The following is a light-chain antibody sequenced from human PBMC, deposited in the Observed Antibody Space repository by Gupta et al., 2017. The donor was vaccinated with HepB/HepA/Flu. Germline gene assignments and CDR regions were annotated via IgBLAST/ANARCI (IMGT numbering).Light chain of an antibody. CDR1: SSDVGGYNS. CDR3: CSYAGDSSYV. V-gene: IGLV2-11*01. Sequence: QSALTQPPSVSGSPGPSVTISCTGTSSDVGGYNSVSWYQQHPGKAPNLMIYDVNKRPSGVPDRFSGSKSGNTASLTISGLQAEDEADYHCCSYAGDSSYVFGSGTKVTVL. J-gene: IGLJ1*01. CDR2: DVN.